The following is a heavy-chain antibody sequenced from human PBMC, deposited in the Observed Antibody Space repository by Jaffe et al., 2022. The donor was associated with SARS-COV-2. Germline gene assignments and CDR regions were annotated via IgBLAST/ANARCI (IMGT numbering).Heavy chain of an antibody. CDR3: ARATPYYYDTPLGAWFDP. J-gene: IGHJ5*02. Sequence: QVQLVQSGAEVKKPGASVKVSCKASGYTFTSYDINWVRQATGQGLEWMGWMNPNSGNTGYAQKFQGRVTMTRNTSISTAYMELSSLRSEDTAVYYCARATPYYYDTPLGAWFDPWGQGTLVTVSS. CDR1: GYTFTSYD. CDR2: MNPNSGNT. V-gene: IGHV1-8*01. D-gene: IGHD3-22*01.